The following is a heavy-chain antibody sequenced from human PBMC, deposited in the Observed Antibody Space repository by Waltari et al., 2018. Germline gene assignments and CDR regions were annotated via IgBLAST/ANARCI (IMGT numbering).Heavy chain of an antibody. Sequence: VQLSESGGGLAQPGGSLTLSCAASGFTFGDYAMTWVRQAPGKGLEGVSSRSGSGAGTYYVASVRGRFTISRDNSKSTLYLQMNSLRADDSAVYYGAKDPSYSANSYYFDQWGQGILVTVSS. CDR2: RSGSGAGT. V-gene: IGHV3-23*01. J-gene: IGHJ4*02. CDR3: AKDPSYSANSYYFDQ. CDR1: GFTFGDYA. D-gene: IGHD1-26*01.